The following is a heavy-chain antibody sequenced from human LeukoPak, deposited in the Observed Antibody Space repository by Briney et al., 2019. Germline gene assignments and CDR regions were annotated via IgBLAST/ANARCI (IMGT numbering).Heavy chain of an antibody. Sequence: KPSETLSLTCTVSGGSISGYYWSWIRQPPGKGLEWIGYIYYSGSTNYNPSLKSRVTISVDTSKNQFSLKLSSVTAADTAVYYCARARGIAARPIRSYYFDYWGQGTLVTVSS. V-gene: IGHV4-59*01. J-gene: IGHJ4*02. D-gene: IGHD6-6*01. CDR2: IYYSGST. CDR3: ARARGIAARPIRSYYFDY. CDR1: GGSISGYY.